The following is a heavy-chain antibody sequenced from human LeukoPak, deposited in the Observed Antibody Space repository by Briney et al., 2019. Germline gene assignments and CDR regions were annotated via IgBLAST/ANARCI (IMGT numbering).Heavy chain of an antibody. CDR1: GYTFTSYG. V-gene: IGHV1-18*01. J-gene: IGHJ4*02. CDR3: AREGYSYAFAY. D-gene: IGHD5-18*01. CDR2: VSTYNGNT. Sequence: ASVKVSCKASGYTFTSYGISWVRQAPGQGLEWMGWVSTYNGNTNYAHNLQGRVTMTTDTSTSTAYMELRSLRSDDTAVYYCAREGYSYAFAYWGQGTLVTVSS.